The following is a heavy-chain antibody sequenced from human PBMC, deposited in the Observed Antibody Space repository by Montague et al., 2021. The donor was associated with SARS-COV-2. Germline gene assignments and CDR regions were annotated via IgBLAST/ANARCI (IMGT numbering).Heavy chain of an antibody. CDR2: IFHSGST. V-gene: IGHV4-39*01. Sequence: SETRSLTCTVSGGSITDINYYWGWIRQPPGKGLKWIGNIFHSGSTYYNPSLMSRVTISVDTSRNEFSLKVNSVTAADTAVYYCRRQKYDFWSGRFPDHFGSWGQGTLVTVSS. J-gene: IGHJ4*02. D-gene: IGHD3-3*01. CDR1: GGSITDINYY. CDR3: RRQKYDFWSGRFPDHFGS.